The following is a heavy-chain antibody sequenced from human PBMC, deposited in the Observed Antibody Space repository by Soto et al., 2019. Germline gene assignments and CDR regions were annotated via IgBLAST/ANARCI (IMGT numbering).Heavy chain of an antibody. V-gene: IGHV3-30-3*01. CDR3: ARDWDSSAERCFQH. CDR1: GFTFSSYA. J-gene: IGHJ1*01. Sequence: QVQLVESGGGVVQPGRSLRLSCAASGFTFSSYAMHWVRQAPGKGLEWVAVISYDGSNKYYADSVKGRFTISRDNSKNTLYLQMNSLRAEDTAVYYCARDWDSSAERCFQHWGQGTLVTVSS. CDR2: ISYDGSNK. D-gene: IGHD3-22*01.